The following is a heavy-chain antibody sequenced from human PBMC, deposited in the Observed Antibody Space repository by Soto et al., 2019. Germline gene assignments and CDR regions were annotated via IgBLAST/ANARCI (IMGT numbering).Heavy chain of an antibody. CDR1: GFTFSSYA. J-gene: IGHJ4*02. CDR2: ISVSGDST. V-gene: IGHV3-23*01. Sequence: EVQLLESGGGLVQPGGSLRLSCAASGFTFSSYAMSWVRQAPGKGLEWVSGISVSGDSTYYAGSVKGRFTISIDNSKSTLYLQMNSLRAEDTAVYYCAKIFRYGDPEYWGQGARVTVSA. CDR3: AKIFRYGDPEY. D-gene: IGHD2-21*02.